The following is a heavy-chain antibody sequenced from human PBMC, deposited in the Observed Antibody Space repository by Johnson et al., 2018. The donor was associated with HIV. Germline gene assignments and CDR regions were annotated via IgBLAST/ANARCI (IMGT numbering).Heavy chain of an antibody. CDR2: ISYDGSNK. J-gene: IGHJ3*02. CDR3: ASRYYDDNTYSDACDI. CDR1: GFTFSSYA. D-gene: IGHD3-22*01. V-gene: IGHV3-30*04. Sequence: QVQLVESGGGVVQPGRSLRLSCAASGFTFSSYAMHWVRQAPGKGLEWVEVISYDGSNKYYADSVKGRFTISRDNSKNTLYLQMNSRRAEDTAVYYCASRYYDDNTYSDACDIWGQGTMVTVSS.